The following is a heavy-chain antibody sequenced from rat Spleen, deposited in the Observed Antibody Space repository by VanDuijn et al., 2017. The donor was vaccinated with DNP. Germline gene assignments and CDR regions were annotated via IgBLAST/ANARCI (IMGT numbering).Heavy chain of an antibody. CDR1: GYSITSTF. CDR2: INYSGIT. D-gene: IGHD1-6*01. J-gene: IGHJ1*01. Sequence: EVQLQESGPGLVKPSQSLSLTCSVTGYSITSTFWGWIRKFPGNKMEWIGHINYSGITTYNPSLKSRISITRDTSKNQFFLQLNSVTTEDTATYYCARGIITTLAYWSFDFWGPGTMVTVSS. V-gene: IGHV3-1*01. CDR3: ARGIITTLAYWSFDF.